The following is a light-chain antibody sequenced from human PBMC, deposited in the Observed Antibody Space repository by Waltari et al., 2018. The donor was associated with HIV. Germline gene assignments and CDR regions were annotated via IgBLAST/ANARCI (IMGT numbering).Light chain of an antibody. V-gene: IGLV1-47*01. Sequence: QSVLTQPPSASGAPGQRVTISCSASSSNIENATVFWYQQFPGAAPKLLIYKDTQRPSGVPDRFTGSKSGTSASLAIGGLRSDDEADYYCVGWDSRLRGYVFGAGTKVTVL. CDR2: KDT. CDR3: VGWDSRLRGYV. CDR1: SSNIENAT. J-gene: IGLJ1*01.